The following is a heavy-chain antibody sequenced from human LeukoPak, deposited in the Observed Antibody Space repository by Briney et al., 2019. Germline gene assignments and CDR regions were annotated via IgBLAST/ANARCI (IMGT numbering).Heavy chain of an antibody. CDR3: ARDNRLYDYGDT. V-gene: IGHV1-18*04. D-gene: IGHD4-17*01. CDR2: ISAYNGNT. CDR1: GYTFTRYY. J-gene: IGHJ5*02. Sequence: ASVKVSCKASGYTFTRYYMHWVRQAPGQGLEWMGWISAYNGNTNYAQKLQGRVTMTTDTSTSTAYMELRSLRSDDTAVYYCARDNRLYDYGDTWGQGTLVTVSS.